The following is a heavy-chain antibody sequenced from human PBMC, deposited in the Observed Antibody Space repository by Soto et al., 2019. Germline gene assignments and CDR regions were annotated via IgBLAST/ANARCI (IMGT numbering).Heavy chain of an antibody. J-gene: IGHJ4*02. Sequence: ASVKVSCKASGYTFTSYAMHWVRQAPGQRLEWMGWINAGNGNTKYSQKFQGRVTITRDTSASTAYMELSSLRSEDTAVYYCARDRYCSGGSCTPSNFDYWGQGTLVTVSS. CDR2: INAGNGNT. CDR3: ARDRYCSGGSCTPSNFDY. CDR1: GYTFTSYA. D-gene: IGHD2-15*01. V-gene: IGHV1-3*01.